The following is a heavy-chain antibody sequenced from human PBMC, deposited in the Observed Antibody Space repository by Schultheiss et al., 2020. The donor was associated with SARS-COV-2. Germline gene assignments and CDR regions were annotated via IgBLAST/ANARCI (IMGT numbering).Heavy chain of an antibody. CDR1: GFTFSDYY. Sequence: GGSLRLSCAASGFTFSDYYMSWIRQAPGKGLEWVSYISSSSTYTDYADSVKGRFTISIDNAKNSLYLQINSLRAEDTAVYYCARGVVYSWYFDLWGRGTLVTVSS. V-gene: IGHV3-11*06. CDR2: ISSSSTYT. CDR3: ARGVVYSWYFDL. D-gene: IGHD3-10*01. J-gene: IGHJ2*01.